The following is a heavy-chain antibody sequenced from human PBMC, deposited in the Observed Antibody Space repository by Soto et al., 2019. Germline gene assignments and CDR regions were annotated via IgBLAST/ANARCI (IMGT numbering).Heavy chain of an antibody. CDR1: GFTFSNYW. Sequence: EVQLVVSGGGLGQPGGSRRLSCAASGFTFSNYWMTWVRQSPAKGLEWVATINGDGTETYYGDSVQGRFTISRDNAKNSLFLSLNPLRDDDTAVYYCVRARIDYWGQGTLVTVSS. CDR3: VRARIDY. J-gene: IGHJ4*02. V-gene: IGHV3-7*03. CDR2: INGDGTET.